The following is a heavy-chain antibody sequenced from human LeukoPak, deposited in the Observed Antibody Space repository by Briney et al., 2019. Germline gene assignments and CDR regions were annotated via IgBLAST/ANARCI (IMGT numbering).Heavy chain of an antibody. CDR3: ARVRSTGLPDY. J-gene: IGHJ4*02. CDR2: IHYSGTT. CDR1: GGSISGSSWY. Sequence: PSEALSLTCTASGGSISGSSWYRGWIRQPPGKGLEWIGSIHYSGTTYDNPSLRSRATISVDTSKNQFSLQLSSVTAADTALYYCARVRSTGLPDYWGQGTLVTVSS. V-gene: IGHV4-39*01. D-gene: IGHD2-2*01.